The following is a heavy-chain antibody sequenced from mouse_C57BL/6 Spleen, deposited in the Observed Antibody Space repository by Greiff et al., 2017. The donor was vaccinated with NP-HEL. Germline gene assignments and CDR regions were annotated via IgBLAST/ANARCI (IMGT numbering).Heavy chain of an antibody. J-gene: IGHJ3*01. D-gene: IGHD1-1*01. CDR2: IDPSDSET. CDR3: ARGYYGSSQFAY. CDR1: GYTFTSYW. V-gene: IGHV1-52*01. Sequence: QVQLQQPGAELVRPGSSVKLSCKASGYTFTSYWMHWVKQRPIQGLEWIGNIDPSDSETHYNQKFKDKATLTVDKSSSTAYMQLGSLTSEDSAVYYCARGYYGSSQFAYWGQGTLVTVSA.